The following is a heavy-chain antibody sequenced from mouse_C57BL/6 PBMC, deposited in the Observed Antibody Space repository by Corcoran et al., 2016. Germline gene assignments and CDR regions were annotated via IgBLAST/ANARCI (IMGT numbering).Heavy chain of an antibody. Sequence: QVQLQQSGAELVKPVASVKISCTASGYAFSSYWMNWVKQRPGKGLEWIGQIYPGDGDTNYNGKFKGKATLTADKSSSTAYMQLSSLTSEDSAVYFCARGGYGSSFDYWGQGPTLTVSS. CDR3: ARGGYGSSFDY. V-gene: IGHV1-80*01. D-gene: IGHD1-1*01. CDR2: IYPGDGDT. CDR1: GYAFSSYW. J-gene: IGHJ2*01.